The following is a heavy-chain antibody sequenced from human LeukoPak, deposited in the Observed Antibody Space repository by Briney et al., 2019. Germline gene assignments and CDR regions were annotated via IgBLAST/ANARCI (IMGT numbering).Heavy chain of an antibody. J-gene: IGHJ4*02. V-gene: IGHV3-23*01. CDR3: AARPGEVAVPYDY. D-gene: IGHD2-15*01. Sequence: GGSLRLSCAASGFTFSTYAMTWVRQAPGKGPEWVSLISRGGDVTYYADSVKGRFTISRDSSKNTLYLQMHSLRAKDTAVYYCAARPGEVAVPYDYWGQGTLVTVSS. CDR2: ISRGGDVT. CDR1: GFTFSTYA.